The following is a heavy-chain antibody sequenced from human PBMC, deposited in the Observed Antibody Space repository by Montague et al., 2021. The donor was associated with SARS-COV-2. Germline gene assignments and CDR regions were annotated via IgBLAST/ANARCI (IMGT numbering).Heavy chain of an antibody. CDR3: ARDQRSWSFAAWRPTGYYYGMDV. D-gene: IGHD6-13*01. J-gene: IGHJ6*02. CDR2: IYSGGST. V-gene: IGHV3-66*01. Sequence: SLRLSCAASGFTVSSNYMSWVRQAPGKGLEWVSVIYSGGSTYYADSVKGRFTISRDNSKNTLYLQMNSLRAEDTAVYYCARDQRSWSFAAWRPTGYYYGMDVWGQGTTVTVSS. CDR1: GFTVSSNY.